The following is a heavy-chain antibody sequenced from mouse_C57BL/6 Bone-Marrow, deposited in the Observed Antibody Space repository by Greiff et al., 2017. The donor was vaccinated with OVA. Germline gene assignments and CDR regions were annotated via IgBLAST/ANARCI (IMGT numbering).Heavy chain of an antibody. CDR2: ISYDGSN. V-gene: IGHV3-6*01. CDR1: GYSITSGYY. Sequence: DVKLQESGPGLVKPSQSLSLTCSVTGYSITSGYYWNWIRQFPGNKLEWMGYISYDGSNNYNPSLKNRISITRDTSKNQFFLKLNSVTTEDTATYYCARETFRITRYFDVWGTGTTVTVSS. CDR3: ARETFRITRYFDV. J-gene: IGHJ1*03. D-gene: IGHD2-4*01.